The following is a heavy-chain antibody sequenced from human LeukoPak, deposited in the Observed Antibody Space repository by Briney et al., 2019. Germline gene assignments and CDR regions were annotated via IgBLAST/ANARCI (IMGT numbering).Heavy chain of an antibody. J-gene: IGHJ4*02. CDR2: IRASGVNT. CDR3: ATYARRLDY. V-gene: IGHV3-23*01. D-gene: IGHD6-6*01. CDR1: GFTFSRYD. Sequence: PGGSLRLSCAASGFTFSRYDMSWVRQAPGKGLECVSTIRASGVNTYYADSVKGRFTISRDNSKHPLFLQMNSLRAEDTAVYYCATYARRLDYWGQGTLVTVSS.